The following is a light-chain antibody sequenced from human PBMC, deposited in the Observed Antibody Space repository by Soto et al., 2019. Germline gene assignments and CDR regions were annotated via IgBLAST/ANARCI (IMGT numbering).Light chain of an antibody. CDR1: SSDVGGYDY. Sequence: QSALTQPASVSGSPGQSVAISCTGTSSDVGGYDYVSWYQQHPGKAPKLMIYDVITRPSGVSNRFSGSKSGITASLTISGLQAEDEADYYCSSYTSSNTLVFGGGTKVTVL. CDR3: SSYTSSNTLV. V-gene: IGLV2-14*01. CDR2: DVI. J-gene: IGLJ2*01.